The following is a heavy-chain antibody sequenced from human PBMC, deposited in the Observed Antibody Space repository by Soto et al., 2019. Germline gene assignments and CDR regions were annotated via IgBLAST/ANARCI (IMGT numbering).Heavy chain of an antibody. V-gene: IGHV1-69*10. CDR2: IIPILGIA. CDR1: GGTFSSYA. CDR3: ARGLSAPSGFDP. Sequence: ASVKVSCKASGGTFSSYAISWVRQAPGQGLEWMGGIIPILGIANYAKKFQGRVTITADKSTSTAYMELSSLRSEDTAVYYWARGLSAPSGFDPWGQGTLVTVSS. J-gene: IGHJ5*02.